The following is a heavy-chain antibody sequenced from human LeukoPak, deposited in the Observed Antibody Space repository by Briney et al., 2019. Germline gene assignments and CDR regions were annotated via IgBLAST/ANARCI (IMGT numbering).Heavy chain of an antibody. CDR2: ISSSSSYI. V-gene: IGHV3-21*01. D-gene: IGHD5-24*01. J-gene: IGHJ4*02. CDR1: GFTFSSYS. CDR3: ARDRGREQDSYTERDY. Sequence: GGSLRLSCAASGFTFSSYSMNWVRQAPGKGLEWVSSISSSSSYIYYADSVKGRFTISRDNAKNSLYLQMNSLRAEDTAVYYCARDRGREQDSYTERDYWGQGTLVTVSS.